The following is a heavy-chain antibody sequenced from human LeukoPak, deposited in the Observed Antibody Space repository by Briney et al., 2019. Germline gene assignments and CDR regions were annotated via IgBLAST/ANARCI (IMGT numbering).Heavy chain of an antibody. J-gene: IGHJ6*02. CDR3: TRAGEETTYYYYYGMDV. V-gene: IGHV6-1*01. D-gene: IGHD3-16*01. CDR2: TYYRSKWYN. Sequence: SQTLSLTCAISGDSFSSNSAAWNWIRQSPSRGLEWLRRTYYRSKWYNDYAVSVKSRITINPDTSKNQFSLQLNSVTPEDTAVYYCTRAGEETTYYYYYGMDVWGQGTTVTVSS. CDR1: GDSFSSNSAA.